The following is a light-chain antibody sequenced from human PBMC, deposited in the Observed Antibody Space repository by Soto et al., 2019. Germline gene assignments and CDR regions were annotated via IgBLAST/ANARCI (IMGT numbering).Light chain of an antibody. Sequence: DVQLTQSPSFLSASVGDRVTITCRASQGISTYLAWYHQKPGKAPKLLIYAASTLQSGVPSRFSGSGSGTDFTLTISSLQPEDFATYYCQQLNSYPRTFGPGTQVDLK. CDR3: QQLNSYPRT. J-gene: IGKJ3*01. CDR1: QGISTY. CDR2: AAS. V-gene: IGKV1-9*01.